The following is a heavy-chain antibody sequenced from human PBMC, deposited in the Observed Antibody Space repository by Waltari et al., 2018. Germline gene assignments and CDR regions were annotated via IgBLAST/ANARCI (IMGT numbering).Heavy chain of an antibody. CDR2: IIPIFGKA. Sequence: QVQLVQSGAEVKKPGSSVKVSCKASGGTFSSYAISWVRQAPGQGLEWMGGIIPIFGKANYGQKFQGRVTITTEESTSTAYMELSSLRSEDTAVYYCASSRYYYDSSGYHWFDHWGQGTLVTVSS. V-gene: IGHV1-69*05. CDR3: ASSRYYYDSSGYHWFDH. J-gene: IGHJ5*02. CDR1: GGTFSSYA. D-gene: IGHD3-22*01.